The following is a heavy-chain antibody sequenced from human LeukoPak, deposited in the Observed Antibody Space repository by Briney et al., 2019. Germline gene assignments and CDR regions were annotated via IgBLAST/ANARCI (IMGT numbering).Heavy chain of an antibody. J-gene: IGHJ6*03. CDR3: AKNPDYYYYMDV. Sequence: GGSLRLSCAASGFTFSSYSMNWVRQAPGKGLEWVSYISSSSSTIYYADSVKGRFTISRDNAKNSLYLQMNSLRDEDTAVYYCAKNPDYYYYMDVWGKGTTVTVSS. CDR2: ISSSSSTI. CDR1: GFTFSSYS. D-gene: IGHD2/OR15-2a*01. V-gene: IGHV3-48*02.